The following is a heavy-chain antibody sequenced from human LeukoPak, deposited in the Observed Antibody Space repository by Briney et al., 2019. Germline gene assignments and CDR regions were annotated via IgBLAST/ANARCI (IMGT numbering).Heavy chain of an antibody. CDR2: IYYSGST. D-gene: IGHD3-22*01. J-gene: IGHJ3*02. CDR1: GFNFSTYW. Sequence: GSLRLSCAASGFNFSTYWMTWVRQVPGKGLEWIGYIYYSGSTNYNPSLKSRVTISVDTSKNQFSLKLSSVTAADTAVYYCARGPVTYYYDRSGNDAFDIWGQGTMVTVSS. V-gene: IGHV4-59*01. CDR3: ARGPVTYYYDRSGNDAFDI.